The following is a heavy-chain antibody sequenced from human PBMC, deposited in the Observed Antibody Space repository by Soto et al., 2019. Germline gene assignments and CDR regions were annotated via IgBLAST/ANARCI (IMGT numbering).Heavy chain of an antibody. CDR3: ARDWIINS. V-gene: IGHV4-34*01. CDR2: INHSGST. CDR1: GGSFSGYY. Sequence: SETLSLTCAVYGGSFSGYYWSWIRQPPGKGLEWIGEINHSGSTNYNPSLKSRVTISVDTSKNQFSLKLSSVTAADTAVYYCARDWIINSWGRGTLVTVSS. D-gene: IGHD1-1*01. J-gene: IGHJ4*02.